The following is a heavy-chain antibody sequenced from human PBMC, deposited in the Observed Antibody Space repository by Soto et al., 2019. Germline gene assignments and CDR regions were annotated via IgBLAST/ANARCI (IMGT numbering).Heavy chain of an antibody. V-gene: IGHV4-59*01. Sequence: SETLSLTCTVSGDSLSSYYWIWIRQPPGKGLEWIGHILYSGSTNYNPSLRSRVTISIDTSKNQFSLKLTSVTAADTAVYYCARGRGGSSLLGKYNWFDSWGQGTPVTVSS. J-gene: IGHJ5*01. D-gene: IGHD3-16*01. CDR3: ARGRGGSSLLGKYNWFDS. CDR2: ILYSGST. CDR1: GDSLSSYY.